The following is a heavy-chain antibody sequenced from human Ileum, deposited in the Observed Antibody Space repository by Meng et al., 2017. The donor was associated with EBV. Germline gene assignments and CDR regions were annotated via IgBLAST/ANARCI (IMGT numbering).Heavy chain of an antibody. Sequence: QVQRPESGPGLGKPSQTLSLTCTVSGGSISSSNYYWSCNRQPPGKGLEWSGHIYNSGSTYYNPSLKSRITISVDTSKNQFSLKLSSVTAADTAVYYCARGQKGYFDLWGRGTLVTVSS. CDR1: GGSISSSNYY. CDR3: ARGQKGYFDL. J-gene: IGHJ2*01. V-gene: IGHV4-30-4*01. CDR2: IYNSGST.